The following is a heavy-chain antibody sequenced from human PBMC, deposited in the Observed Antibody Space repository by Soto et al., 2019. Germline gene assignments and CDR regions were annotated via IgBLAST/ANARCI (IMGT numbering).Heavy chain of an antibody. CDR2: INSDGSST. CDR3: ARSGRYCSGGSCNYYYYGMDV. V-gene: IGHV3-74*01. Sequence: SLRLSCTASGFTFSSYWMHWVREAPGKGLVWVSRINSDGSSTSYADSVKGRFTISRVNAKNTLYLQMNSLRAEDTAVYYCARSGRYCSGGSCNYYYYGMDVWGQGTKVTVS. D-gene: IGHD2-15*01. J-gene: IGHJ6*02. CDR1: GFTFSSYW.